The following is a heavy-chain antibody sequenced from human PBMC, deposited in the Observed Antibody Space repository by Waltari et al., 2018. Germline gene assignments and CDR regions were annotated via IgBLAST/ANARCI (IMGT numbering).Heavy chain of an antibody. V-gene: IGHV4-59*01. CDR2: IYYSGST. J-gene: IGHJ4*02. D-gene: IGHD1-26*01. CDR3: AREGRGSYYDY. Sequence: QVQLQESGPGLVKPSETLSLTCTVFGGSISSYSWSWIRQPPGKGLEWIGYIYYSGSTNYNPSLKSRVTISVDTSKNQFSLKLSSVTAADTAVYYCAREGRGSYYDYWGQGTLVTVSS. CDR1: GGSISSYS.